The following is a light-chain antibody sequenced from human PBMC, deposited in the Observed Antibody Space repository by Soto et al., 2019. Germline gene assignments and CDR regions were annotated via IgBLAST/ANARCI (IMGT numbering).Light chain of an antibody. CDR3: QQYNNWPFT. V-gene: IGKV3D-15*01. J-gene: IGKJ3*01. Sequence: EIVMTQSPATLSVSPGERATLSCRASQRLSSNVAWYQQKPGQVPRLLIYGASTRATGIPARFSGSRSGTEFTLTISSLQSEDFAVYYGQQYNNWPFTFGPGTKVDIK. CDR2: GAS. CDR1: QRLSSN.